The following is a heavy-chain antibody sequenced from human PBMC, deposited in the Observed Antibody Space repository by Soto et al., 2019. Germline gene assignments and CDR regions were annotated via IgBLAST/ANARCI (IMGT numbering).Heavy chain of an antibody. Sequence: GASVKVSCKASGYTFTSYYMHWVRQAPGQGLEWMGIINPSGGSTSYAQKFQGRVTMTRDTSTSTVYMELSSLRSEDTAVYYCARGPFYYGSGSYYFDYWGQGTLVTVSS. V-gene: IGHV1-46*01. J-gene: IGHJ4*02. D-gene: IGHD3-10*01. CDR2: INPSGGST. CDR1: GYTFTSYY. CDR3: ARGPFYYGSGSYYFDY.